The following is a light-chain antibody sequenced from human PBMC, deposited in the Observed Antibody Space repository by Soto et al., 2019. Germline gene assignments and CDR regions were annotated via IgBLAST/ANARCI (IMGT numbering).Light chain of an antibody. J-gene: IGKJ5*01. Sequence: EIVLTQSPATLSLSPGERAALSCGASQSVSSNYLAWYQQKPGLAPRLLIYDASRRATGIPDRLSGSGSGTDFTLTISRLEPEDFAVYYCQQYATSPITFGQGTRLEIK. CDR2: DAS. CDR1: QSVSSNY. CDR3: QQYATSPIT. V-gene: IGKV3D-20*01.